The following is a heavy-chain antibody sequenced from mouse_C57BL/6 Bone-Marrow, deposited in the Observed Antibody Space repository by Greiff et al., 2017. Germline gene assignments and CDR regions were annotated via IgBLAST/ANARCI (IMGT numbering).Heavy chain of an antibody. CDR1: GYTFTEYT. CDR3: ARHEVYYSNYERIYYYSMDY. V-gene: IGHV1-62-2*01. CDR2: FYPGSGSI. Sequence: QVQLKESGAELVKPGASVKLSCKASGYTFTEYTIHWVKQRSGQGLEWSGWFYPGSGSIKYNEKFKDKATLTADKSSITVYMELSRLTSEDSAVYFCARHEVYYSNYERIYYYSMDYWGQGTSVTVSS. D-gene: IGHD2-5*01. J-gene: IGHJ4*01.